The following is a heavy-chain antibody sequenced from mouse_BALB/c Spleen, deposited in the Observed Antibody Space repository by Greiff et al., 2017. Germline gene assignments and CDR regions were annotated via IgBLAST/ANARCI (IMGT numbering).Heavy chain of an antibody. D-gene: IGHD1-1*01. CDR2: IWSGGST. V-gene: IGHV2-2*02. CDR1: GFSLTSFG. Sequence: VKLVESGPGLVQPSQSLSITCTVSGFSLTSFGVHWVRQSPGKGLEWLGVIWSGGSTDYNAAFISRLSISKDNTKSQVFFKMNSLQANDTAIYYCARNYYYGSSPAWFAYWGQGTLVTVSA. CDR3: ARNYYYGSSPAWFAY. J-gene: IGHJ3*01.